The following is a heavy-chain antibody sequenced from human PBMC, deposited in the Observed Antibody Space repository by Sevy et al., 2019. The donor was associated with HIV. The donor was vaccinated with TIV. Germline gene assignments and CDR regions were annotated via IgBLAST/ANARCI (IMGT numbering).Heavy chain of an antibody. Sequence: ASVKVSCKASGGTFSSYAINWVRQAPGQGLKWMGGIIPIFATVTYAQNFQGRVTITADESTSTAYMELSSLRSEDTAVYYCARGGIQMATITPFDCWGQGTLVTVSS. D-gene: IGHD5-12*01. J-gene: IGHJ4*02. CDR1: GGTFSSYA. CDR3: ARGGIQMATITPFDC. CDR2: IIPIFATV. V-gene: IGHV1-69*13.